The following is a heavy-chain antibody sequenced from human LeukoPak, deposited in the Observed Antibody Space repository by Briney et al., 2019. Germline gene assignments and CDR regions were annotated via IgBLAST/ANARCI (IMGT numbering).Heavy chain of an antibody. CDR2: IYYSGST. J-gene: IGHJ3*02. D-gene: IGHD3-3*01. CDR1: GGSIISSSYY. V-gene: IGHV4-39*01. Sequence: PSETLSLTCTVSGGSIISSSYYWGWIRQPRGKGLEWIGSIYYSGSTYYNPSLKSRVTISVDTSKNQFSLKLSSVTAADTAVHYCARQGGNYDFWSGYESLDAFDIWGQGTMVTVSS. CDR3: ARQGGNYDFWSGYESLDAFDI.